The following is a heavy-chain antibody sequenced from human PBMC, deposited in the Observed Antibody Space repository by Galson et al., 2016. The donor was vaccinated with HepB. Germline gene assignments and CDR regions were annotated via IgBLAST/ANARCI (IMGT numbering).Heavy chain of an antibody. CDR2: INPSGGST. J-gene: IGHJ4*02. CDR1: GYTFTSYY. D-gene: IGHD1-26*01. V-gene: IGHV1-46*01. Sequence: VKVSCKASGYTFTSYYMQWVRQAPGQGLEWMGIINPSGGSTSYAQKFQGRVTVTSDTSTSTVYMGLSSLTSEDTAVYYCARVSGRVDYWGQGTLVTVSS. CDR3: ARVSGRVDY.